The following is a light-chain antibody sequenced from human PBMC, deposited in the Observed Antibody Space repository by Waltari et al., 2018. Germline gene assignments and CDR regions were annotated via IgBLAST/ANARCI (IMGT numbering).Light chain of an antibody. CDR1: SSNIGSNY. J-gene: IGLJ3*02. CDR2: TDN. Sequence: QSVLTQPSSASGTHGQRVTISCSGSSSNIGSNYVYWYQQLPGTAPKLLIHTDNQRPSGVPDRFSASKSGASASLAISGLRSDDEADYYCAAWDDSLTGRVFGGGTKLTVL. CDR3: AAWDDSLTGRV. V-gene: IGLV1-47*01.